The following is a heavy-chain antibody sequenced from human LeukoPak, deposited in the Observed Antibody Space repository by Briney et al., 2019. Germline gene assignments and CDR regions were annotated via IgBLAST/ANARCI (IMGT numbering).Heavy chain of an antibody. CDR1: GGSISSGDYY. CDR2: IYYNGSN. Sequence: SEPLSLTCTVSGGSISSGDYYWSWIRQPPGKGLEWIVYIYYNGSNYYNPSLKRRVTISVDTSKNHFSLKLSSVPAAETAVYYCARERGYYDSSGSPAVYFDYWGQGTLVTVSS. V-gene: IGHV4-30-4*02. D-gene: IGHD3-22*01. J-gene: IGHJ4*02. CDR3: ARERGYYDSSGSPAVYFDY.